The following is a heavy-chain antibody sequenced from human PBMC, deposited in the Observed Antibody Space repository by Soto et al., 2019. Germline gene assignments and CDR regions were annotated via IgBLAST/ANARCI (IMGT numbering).Heavy chain of an antibody. J-gene: IGHJ4*02. Sequence: ASVKVSCNASGCSFTNYDISCVRQAPRQGPEWMGWISPYNGNTNYAQKLKGRVTMTTDTSTSTAYMELRSLRSDDTAVYYCARYCSSTSCDHYFDYWGQGTLVTVSS. CDR1: GCSFTNYD. D-gene: IGHD2-2*01. CDR3: ARYCSSTSCDHYFDY. CDR2: ISPYNGNT. V-gene: IGHV1-18*01.